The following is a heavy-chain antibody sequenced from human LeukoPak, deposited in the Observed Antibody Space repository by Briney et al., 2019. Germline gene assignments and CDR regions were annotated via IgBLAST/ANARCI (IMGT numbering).Heavy chain of an antibody. Sequence: ASVKVSCKASGYTFTSYYMHWVRQAPGRGLEWMGIINPSGGSTSYAQKFQGRVTMTRDTSTSTVYMELSSLRSEDAAVYYCARVLRGYSGYDWGQGTLVTVSS. J-gene: IGHJ4*02. CDR2: INPSGGST. CDR3: ARVLRGYSGYD. CDR1: GYTFTSYY. V-gene: IGHV1-46*01. D-gene: IGHD5-12*01.